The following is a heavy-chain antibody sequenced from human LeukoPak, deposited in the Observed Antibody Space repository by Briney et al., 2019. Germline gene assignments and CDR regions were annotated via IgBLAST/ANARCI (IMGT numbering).Heavy chain of an antibody. CDR3: ARLRYDLVWGSYDY. CDR2: IYYSGNT. V-gene: IGHV4-39*07. D-gene: IGHD3-16*01. CDR1: GGSIRSTTYY. Sequence: SETLSLTCSVSGGSIRSTTYYWGWIRQPPGKGLEWIGSIYYSGNTYYSPSLMSRVTISVDTSKHQFSLNLSSVTAAETAVYYCARLRYDLVWGSYDYWGQGTLVTVSS. J-gene: IGHJ4*02.